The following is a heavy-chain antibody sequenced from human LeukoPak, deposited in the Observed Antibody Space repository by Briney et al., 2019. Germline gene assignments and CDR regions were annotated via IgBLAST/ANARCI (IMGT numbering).Heavy chain of an antibody. V-gene: IGHV3-48*01. CDR2: IGTSSTTI. CDR1: GFTFSIYG. J-gene: IGHJ6*03. D-gene: IGHD6-25*01. CDR3: ARFAAGGSYYYYMDV. Sequence: GGSLRLSCTASGFTFSIYGMSWVRQPPGKGLEWVSNIGTSSTTIYYADSVKGRFTISRDNAKNSLYLQMNSLRADDTAVYYCARFAAGGSYYYYMDVWGKGTTVTVSS.